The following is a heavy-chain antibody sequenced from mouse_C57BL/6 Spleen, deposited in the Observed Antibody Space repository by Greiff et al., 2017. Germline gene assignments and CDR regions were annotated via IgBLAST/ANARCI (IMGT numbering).Heavy chain of an antibody. CDR3: ARREYGSSYEWFAY. D-gene: IGHD1-1*01. Sequence: QVQLQQPGAELVMPGASVKLSCKASGYTFTSYWMHWVKQRPGQGLEWIGEIDPSDSYTNYNQKFKGKSTLTVDKSSSTAYMQLSSLTSEDSAVYYCARREYGSSYEWFAYWGQGTLVTVYA. CDR2: IDPSDSYT. CDR1: GYTFTSYW. J-gene: IGHJ3*01. V-gene: IGHV1-69*01.